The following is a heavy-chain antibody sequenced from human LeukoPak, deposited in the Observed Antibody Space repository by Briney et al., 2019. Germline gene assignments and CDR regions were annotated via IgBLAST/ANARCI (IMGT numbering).Heavy chain of an antibody. J-gene: IGHJ4*02. CDR2: IDPSDSET. V-gene: IGHV5-51*01. Sequence: GGSRDISGQGSGYSFTTYWIAWVGRLPGKGLEGMGIIDPSDSETRYTPSLQGQVTISVDKSLTTAYLQWNSLTASDTAMYYCARQTAMGRSGDYWGQGTLVTVSS. D-gene: IGHD7-27*01. CDR3: ARQTAMGRSGDY. CDR1: GYSFTTYW.